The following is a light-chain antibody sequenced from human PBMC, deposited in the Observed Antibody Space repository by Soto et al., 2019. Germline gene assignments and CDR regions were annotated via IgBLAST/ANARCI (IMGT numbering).Light chain of an antibody. J-gene: IGKJ3*01. CDR3: QESISNLGT. CDR2: AAS. V-gene: IGKV1-39*01. CDR1: QSISYS. Sequence: DIQMTQSPSSLSASVGESVAFTCRASQSISYSLNWFQQKPGKAPKVLIYAASSLPSGVPSRFSGSGSETEFTLTINSLQREDFATYYCQESISNLGTFGPGTKVDIK.